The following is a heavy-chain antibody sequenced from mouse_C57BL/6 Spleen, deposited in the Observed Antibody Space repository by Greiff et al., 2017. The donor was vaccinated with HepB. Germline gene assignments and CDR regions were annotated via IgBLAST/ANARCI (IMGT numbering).Heavy chain of an antibody. CDR2: IDPSDSYT. J-gene: IGHJ3*01. Sequence: VQLQQPGAELVMPGASVKLSCKASGYTFTSYWMHWVKQRPGQGLEWIGEIDPSDSYTNYNQKFKGKSTLTVDKSSSTAYMQLSSLTSEDSAVYYCARRGLGRVWFAYWGQGTLVTVSA. CDR3: ARRGLGRVWFAY. CDR1: GYTFTSYW. D-gene: IGHD4-1*01. V-gene: IGHV1-69*01.